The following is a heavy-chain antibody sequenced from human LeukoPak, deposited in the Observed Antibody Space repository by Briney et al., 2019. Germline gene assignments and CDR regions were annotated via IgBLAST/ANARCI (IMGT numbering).Heavy chain of an antibody. V-gene: IGHV1-18*04. CDR1: GYTFTTYG. D-gene: IGHD2-2*01. CDR2: ISAYNGNT. J-gene: IGHJ4*02. Sequence: GASVKVSCKASGYTFTTYGISWVRQAPGQGLEWMGWISAYNGNTNYAQKLQGRVNMTTDTSTSTAYMELRSLRSDDTAVYYCARGAVVVPAATPFDYWGQGTLVTVSS. CDR3: ARGAVVVPAATPFDY.